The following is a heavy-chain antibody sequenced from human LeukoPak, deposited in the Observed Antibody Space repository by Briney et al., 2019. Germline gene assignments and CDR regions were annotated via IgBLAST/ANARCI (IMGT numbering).Heavy chain of an antibody. V-gene: IGHV4-4*02. Sequence: PSETLSLTCAVSGGSISSSNWWSWVRQPPGKGLEWIGEIYHSGSTYYNPSLKSRVTISVDRSKNQFSLKLSSVTAADTAVYYCARDLYSSSWYNYFDYWGQGTLVTVSS. J-gene: IGHJ4*02. CDR1: GGSISSSNW. CDR2: IYHSGST. D-gene: IGHD6-13*01. CDR3: ARDLYSSSWYNYFDY.